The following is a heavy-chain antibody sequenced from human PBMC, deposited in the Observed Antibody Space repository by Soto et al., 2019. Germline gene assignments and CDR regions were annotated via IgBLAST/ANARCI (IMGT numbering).Heavy chain of an antibody. Sequence: SVKVACKASGGTFSNYANNWVRQAPGQGLEWMGGIIPIFGTANYAQKFQGRVTITADESTSTAYMELSSLRSEDTAVYYCARVKGTHWYFGYWGQGTLVTVSS. CDR2: IIPIFGTA. CDR3: ARVKGTHWYFGY. V-gene: IGHV1-69*13. CDR1: GGTFSNYA. D-gene: IGHD1-1*01. J-gene: IGHJ4*02.